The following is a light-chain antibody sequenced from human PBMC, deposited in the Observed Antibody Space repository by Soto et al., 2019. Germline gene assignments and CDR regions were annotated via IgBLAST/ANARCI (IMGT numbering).Light chain of an antibody. CDR2: RNN. CDR3: AAWDDSLSGVV. Sequence: QSVLTQPPSASGTPGQRVTISCSGSSSNIGSNYVYWYQQLPGTAPKLLIYRNNQRPSGVPDRFSGSKSGTSASLAIRGLRSEDEADYYCAAWDDSLSGVVFGGGTNLTVL. J-gene: IGLJ2*01. CDR1: SSNIGSNY. V-gene: IGLV1-47*01.